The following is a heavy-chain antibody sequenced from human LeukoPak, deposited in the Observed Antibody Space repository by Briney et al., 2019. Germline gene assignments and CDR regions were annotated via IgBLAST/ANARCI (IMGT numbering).Heavy chain of an antibody. CDR1: GFTVSSYA. CDR3: AKDTSIGRYCTNGVCSPFDY. Sequence: PGGPLRLSCAGSGFTVSSYAMSWVRQAPGKGLEWVSAISNTGATTYDASSVKGRFTISRDKSSSTLYLQMNSLRAEDTALYYCAKDTSIGRYCTNGVCSPFDYWGQGTLVIVSP. V-gene: IGHV3-23*01. D-gene: IGHD2-8*01. CDR2: ISNTGATT. J-gene: IGHJ4*02.